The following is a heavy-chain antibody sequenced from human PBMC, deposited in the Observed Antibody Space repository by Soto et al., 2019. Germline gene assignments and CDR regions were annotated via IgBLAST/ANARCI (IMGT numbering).Heavy chain of an antibody. CDR1: GFTFSSYA. CDR3: ARQGIAVAGTLGDFDL. V-gene: IGHV3-23*01. CDR2: ISGSGGST. Sequence: GGSLRLSCAASGFTFSSYAMSWVRQAPGKGLEWVSAISGSGGSTYYADSVKGRFTISRDNSKNTLYLQMNSLRAEDTAVYYCARQGIAVAGTLGDFDLWGRGTLVTVSS. D-gene: IGHD6-19*01. J-gene: IGHJ2*01.